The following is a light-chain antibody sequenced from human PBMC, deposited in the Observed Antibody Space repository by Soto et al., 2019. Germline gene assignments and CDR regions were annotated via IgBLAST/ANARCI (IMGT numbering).Light chain of an antibody. J-gene: IGLJ2*01. CDR3: QSVGGKYVV. CDR1: SGSIASDY. Sequence: NFMLTQPHSVSESPGQTVTISCTRSSGSIASDYVQWYQQRPGSAPINVIFEDSQRPSGVPDRFSGSIDSSSNSASLTISRLATEDAADYYCQSVGGKYVVFGGGTKLTVL. V-gene: IGLV6-57*04. CDR2: EDS.